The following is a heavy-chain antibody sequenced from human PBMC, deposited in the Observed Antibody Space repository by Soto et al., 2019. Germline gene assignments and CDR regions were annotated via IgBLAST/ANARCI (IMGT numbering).Heavy chain of an antibody. D-gene: IGHD2-15*01. CDR3: ARKELGYCSGGSCYRLDY. V-gene: IGHV1-69*12. CDR1: GGTFSSYA. Sequence: QVQLVQSGAEVKKPGSSVKVSCKASGGTFSSYAISWVRQAPGQGLEWMGGIIPIFGTANYAQKFQGRVTITADESTSTAYMELSRLRSEDTAVYYCARKELGYCSGGSCYRLDYWGQGTLVTVSS. J-gene: IGHJ4*02. CDR2: IIPIFGTA.